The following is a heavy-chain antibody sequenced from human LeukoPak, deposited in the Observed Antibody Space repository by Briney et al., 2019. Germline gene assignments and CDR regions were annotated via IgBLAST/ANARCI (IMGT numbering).Heavy chain of an antibody. CDR3: ARDHYYDSSGYHYFDS. CDR2: ISWNSGRI. J-gene: IGHJ4*02. CDR1: RFTFDDYA. D-gene: IGHD3-22*01. V-gene: IGHV3-9*01. Sequence: GRSLRLSCAASRFTFDDYAMHWVRQAPGKCLEWVSGISWNSGRIGYADSVKGRLTISRDNAKNSLYLQMNSLRAEDTALYYCARDHYYDSSGYHYFDSWGQGTLVAVSS.